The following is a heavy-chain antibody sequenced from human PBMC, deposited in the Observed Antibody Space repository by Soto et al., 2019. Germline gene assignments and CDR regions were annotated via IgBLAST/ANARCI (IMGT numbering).Heavy chain of an antibody. Sequence: QVQLQESGPGLVKPSQTLSLTCTVSGGSISSGGYYWSWIRQHPGKGLEGIGYIYYSGRPYYNPSLKSRVTVSVDTSKNQFSRKLSSVTAADTAVYYCARAGYCSGGSCYYMDVWGKGTTVTVSS. CDR1: GGSISSGGYY. J-gene: IGHJ6*03. V-gene: IGHV4-31*03. CDR3: ARAGYCSGGSCYYMDV. D-gene: IGHD2-15*01. CDR2: IYYSGRP.